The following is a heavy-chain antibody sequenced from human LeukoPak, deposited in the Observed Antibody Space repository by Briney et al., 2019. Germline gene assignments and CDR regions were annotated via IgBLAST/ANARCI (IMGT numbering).Heavy chain of an antibody. CDR2: INHSGST. CDR3: ATDSGSYQVDY. V-gene: IGHV4-34*01. CDR1: GGSFSGYY. D-gene: IGHD1-26*01. J-gene: IGHJ4*02. Sequence: SETLSLTCAVYGGSFSGYYWSWIRQPPGKGLEWIGEINHSGSTNYNPSLKSRVTISVDTSKNQISLKLSSVTAADTAVYYCATDSGSYQVDYWGQGTLVTVSS.